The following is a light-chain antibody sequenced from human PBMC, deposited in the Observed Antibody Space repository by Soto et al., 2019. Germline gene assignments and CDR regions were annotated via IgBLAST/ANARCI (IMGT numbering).Light chain of an antibody. V-gene: IGKV1-39*01. J-gene: IGKJ1*01. CDR1: QSISSY. CDR2: AAS. CDR3: QQSYSTPWT. Sequence: DIQMTQSPSSLSASVGDGVTITWRASQSISSYLNWYQQKPGKAPKLLIYAASSLQSGVPSRFSGSGSGTDFTLTISSLQPEDFATYYCQQSYSTPWTFGQGTKVDIK.